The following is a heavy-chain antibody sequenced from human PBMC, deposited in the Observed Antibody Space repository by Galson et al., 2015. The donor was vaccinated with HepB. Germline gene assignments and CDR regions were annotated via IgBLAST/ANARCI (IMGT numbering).Heavy chain of an antibody. CDR3: ATEYFSGGSWGEFDY. D-gene: IGHD2-15*01. CDR1: GYTLTELS. J-gene: IGHJ4*02. CDR2: CDPEDGES. V-gene: IGHV1-24*01. Sequence: SVKVSCKVTGYTLTELSMHWVRQAPGKGLEWMGGCDPEDGESSYAQKFQGRVTMTEDTSTDTAYMELSSLRSEDTAVYYCATEYFSGGSWGEFDYWGQGTLVTVSS.